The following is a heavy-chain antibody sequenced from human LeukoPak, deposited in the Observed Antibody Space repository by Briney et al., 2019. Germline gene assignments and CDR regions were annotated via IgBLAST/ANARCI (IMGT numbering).Heavy chain of an antibody. CDR3: ARDKYSSSSYYFDY. Sequence: PGGSLRLSCAASGFTFSSYGMHWVRQAPGKGLEWVAVIWYDGSNKYYADSVKGRFTISRDNSKYTLYLQMSSLRAEDTAVYYCARDKYSSSSYYFDYWGQGTLVTVSS. D-gene: IGHD6-6*01. CDR2: IWYDGSNK. V-gene: IGHV3-33*01. CDR1: GFTFSSYG. J-gene: IGHJ4*02.